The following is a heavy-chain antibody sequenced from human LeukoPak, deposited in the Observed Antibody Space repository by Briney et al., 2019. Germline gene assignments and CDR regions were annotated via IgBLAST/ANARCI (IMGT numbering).Heavy chain of an antibody. CDR1: GYTFTSYG. Sequence: ASVKVSCKASGYTFTSYGISWVRQAPGQGLEWMGWISAYNGNTNYAQKLQGRVTMTTDTSTSTAYMELRSLRSDDTAVYYCARVRIPHKGVVVVPAEDSTKGAFDIWGQGTMVTVSS. CDR3: ARVRIPHKGVVVVPAEDSTKGAFDI. CDR2: ISAYNGNT. D-gene: IGHD2-2*01. V-gene: IGHV1-18*01. J-gene: IGHJ3*02.